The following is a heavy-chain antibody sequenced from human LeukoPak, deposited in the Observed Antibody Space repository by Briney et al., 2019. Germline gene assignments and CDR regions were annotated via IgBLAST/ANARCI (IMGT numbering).Heavy chain of an antibody. CDR1: GFTFSSYW. CDR3: AREGDYGDYFDY. Sequence: GGSLRLSCAASGFTFSSYWMHWVRHAPGKGLVWVSRITNDGSSTIHADSVKGRFTISRDNAKNTLYLQMNSLRAEDTAVYYCAREGDYGDYFDYWGQGTLVTVSS. CDR2: ITNDGSST. D-gene: IGHD4-17*01. J-gene: IGHJ4*02. V-gene: IGHV3-74*01.